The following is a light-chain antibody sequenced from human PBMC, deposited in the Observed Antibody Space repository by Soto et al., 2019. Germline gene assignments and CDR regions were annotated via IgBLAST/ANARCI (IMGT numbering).Light chain of an antibody. CDR2: DVG. CDR1: RYDVGTYNY. CDR3: PSYTSAPPLFYV. J-gene: IGLJ1*01. V-gene: IGLV2-14*03. Sequence: QSVLAQPASVSGSPGQSITISCTGTRYDVGTYNYVSWYQHHPGQAPKLIIYDVGSRPSGVSHRFSGSKSGITASLAISGLRVGDEADYYCPSYTSAPPLFYVFGTGTKVTAL.